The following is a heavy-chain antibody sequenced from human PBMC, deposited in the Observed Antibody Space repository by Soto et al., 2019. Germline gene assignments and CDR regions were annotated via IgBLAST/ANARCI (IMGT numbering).Heavy chain of an antibody. CDR1: GFTFSSYG. Sequence: GGSLRLSCAASGFTFSSYGMHWVRQAPGKGLEWVAVISYDGSNKYYADSVKGRFTISRDNSKNTLYLQMNSLRAEDTAVYYCARGSSGYLDAFDIWGQGTMVTVSS. CDR2: ISYDGSNK. CDR3: ARGSSGYLDAFDI. D-gene: IGHD3-22*01. J-gene: IGHJ3*02. V-gene: IGHV3-30*03.